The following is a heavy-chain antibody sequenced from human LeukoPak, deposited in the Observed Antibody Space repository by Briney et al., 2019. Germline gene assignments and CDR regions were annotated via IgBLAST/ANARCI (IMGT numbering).Heavy chain of an antibody. CDR2: ISAYNGNT. V-gene: IGHV1-18*01. CDR3: ARDEVHGDRDFDY. J-gene: IGHJ4*02. CDR1: GYSFTSYG. D-gene: IGHD4-17*01. Sequence: ASVKVSCKASGYSFTSYGINWVRQAPGQGLEWMGWISAYNGNTNYAQKLQGRVTMTIDTSTRTAYMELRSLRSDDTALYYCARDEVHGDRDFDYWGQGTLVTVSP.